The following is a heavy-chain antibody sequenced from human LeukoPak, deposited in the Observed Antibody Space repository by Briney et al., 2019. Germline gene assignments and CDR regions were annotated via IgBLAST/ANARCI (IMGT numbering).Heavy chain of an antibody. CDR2: ISSSSSNI. CDR1: GFTFSSYS. CDR3: ARMTGIAAAVNS. V-gene: IGHV3-48*01. D-gene: IGHD6-13*01. J-gene: IGHJ3*01. Sequence: GGSLRLSCVDSGFTFSSYSMDWVRQAPGKGLEWVSYISSSSSNIYYADSVKGRFTISRDNAKNSLYLQMNSLRAEDTAVYYCARMTGIAAAVNSWGQGTMVTVSS.